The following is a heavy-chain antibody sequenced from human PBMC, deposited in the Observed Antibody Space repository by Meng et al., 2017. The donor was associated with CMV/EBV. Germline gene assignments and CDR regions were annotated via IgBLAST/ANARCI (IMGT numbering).Heavy chain of an antibody. CDR3: ARVSRSGYYSFDY. Sequence: ASVKVSCKASGYTFTSYDINWVRQATGQGLEWMGWMNPNSDNTGYAQKFQGRVTMTRNTSISTAYMELSSLRSEDTAVYYCARVSRSGYYSFDYWGQGTLVTVSS. CDR2: MNPNSDNT. D-gene: IGHD3-22*01. J-gene: IGHJ4*02. CDR1: GYTFTSYD. V-gene: IGHV1-8*01.